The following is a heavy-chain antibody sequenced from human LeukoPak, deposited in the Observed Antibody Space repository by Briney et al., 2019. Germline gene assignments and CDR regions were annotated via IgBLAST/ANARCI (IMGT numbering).Heavy chain of an antibody. V-gene: IGHV1-18*01. Sequence: ASVKVSCKASGGTFSSYGISWVRQAPGQGLEWMGWISAYNGNTNYAQKLQGRVTMTTDTSTSTAYMELRSLRSDDTAVYYCARDTGYSSGWGFDYWGQGTLVTVSS. CDR3: ARDTGYSSGWGFDY. CDR2: ISAYNGNT. CDR1: GGTFSSYG. D-gene: IGHD6-19*01. J-gene: IGHJ4*02.